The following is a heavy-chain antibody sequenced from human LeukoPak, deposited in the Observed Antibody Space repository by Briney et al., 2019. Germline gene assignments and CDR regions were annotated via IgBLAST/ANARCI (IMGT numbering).Heavy chain of an antibody. Sequence: GGSLRLSCAASGFTFSSYAMHWVRQAPGKGLEWVAVISYDGSNKYYADSVKGRFTISRDNSKNTLYLQMNSLRAEDTAVYYCARDRDFRAVAATDIDYWGQGTLVTVSS. CDR3: ARDRDFRAVAATDIDY. D-gene: IGHD6-19*01. CDR1: GFTFSSYA. CDR2: ISYDGSNK. J-gene: IGHJ4*02. V-gene: IGHV3-30-3*01.